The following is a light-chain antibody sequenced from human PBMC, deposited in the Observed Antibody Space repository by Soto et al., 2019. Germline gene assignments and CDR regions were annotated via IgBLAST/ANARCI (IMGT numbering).Light chain of an antibody. CDR1: QRLSASD. V-gene: IGKV3-20*01. Sequence: IELTHSPGTLSLSPWQIATLSCRASQRLSASDIAWYQQKPGQAPKFLIYGVSSRATGIPDRFSGSGSGTDFTLTISSLEPEDFAVYHCQQYGSSPLITFGQGTRLEIK. J-gene: IGKJ5*01. CDR3: QQYGSSPLIT. CDR2: GVS.